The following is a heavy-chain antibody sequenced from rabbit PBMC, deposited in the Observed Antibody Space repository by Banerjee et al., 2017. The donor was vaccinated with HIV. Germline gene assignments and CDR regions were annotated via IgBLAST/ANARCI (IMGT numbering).Heavy chain of an antibody. CDR3: VRDVASSSGYWGL. D-gene: IGHD1-1*01. J-gene: IGHJ4*01. CDR2: IDPVFGST. V-gene: IGHV1S47*01. CDR1: GFDFSSYG. Sequence: QEQLVESGGGLVQPGGSLKLSCKASGFDFSSYGVSWVRQAPGKGLEWIGYIDPVFGSTYYASWVNGRFTISSHNAQNTLYLQLNSLTAADTATYFCVRDVASSSGYWGLWGPGTLVTVS.